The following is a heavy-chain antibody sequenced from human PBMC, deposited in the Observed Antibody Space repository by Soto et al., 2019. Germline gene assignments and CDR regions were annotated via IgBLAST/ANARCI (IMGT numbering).Heavy chain of an antibody. CDR3: ARADKATAWQAVDY. J-gene: IGHJ4*02. CDR1: GYTFTSYG. V-gene: IGHV1-18*04. Sequence: SVKVACKASGYTFTSYGISSVRQAPGQGLEWMGWISAYNGNTNYAQKLQGRVTMTTDTSTSTAYMELRSLRSDDTAVYYCARADKATAWQAVDYWGQGTLVTVSS. D-gene: IGHD5-12*01. CDR2: ISAYNGNT.